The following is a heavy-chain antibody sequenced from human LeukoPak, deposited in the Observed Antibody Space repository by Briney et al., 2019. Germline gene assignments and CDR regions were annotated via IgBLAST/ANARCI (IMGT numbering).Heavy chain of an antibody. Sequence: ASVKVSCKASDYTFTSYGISWLRQAPGQGLEWMGWISTYNGNTNYAQKLQDRVTMTTDTSTTTAYMDLRSLRTDDTAIYYCASWFSGGNYALGYWGQGTRVTVSS. CDR1: DYTFTSYG. D-gene: IGHD4-11*01. V-gene: IGHV1-18*01. CDR2: ISTYNGNT. CDR3: ASWFSGGNYALGY. J-gene: IGHJ4*02.